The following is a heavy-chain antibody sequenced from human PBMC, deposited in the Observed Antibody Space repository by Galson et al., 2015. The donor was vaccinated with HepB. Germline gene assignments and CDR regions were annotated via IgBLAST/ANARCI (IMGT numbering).Heavy chain of an antibody. J-gene: IGHJ4*02. CDR2: ISFDGTNK. CDR3: ARDYFRTSVTTEFDY. CDR1: GFPFSSYA. D-gene: IGHD4-17*01. V-gene: IGHV3-30-3*01. Sequence: SLRLSCAASGFPFSSYAMHWVRQAPGKGLEWVAVISFDGTNKYYADSMKGRFTISRDNSKKTVYLQMNTLRAEDTAVYYCARDYFRTSVTTEFDYWGQGTLVTVSS.